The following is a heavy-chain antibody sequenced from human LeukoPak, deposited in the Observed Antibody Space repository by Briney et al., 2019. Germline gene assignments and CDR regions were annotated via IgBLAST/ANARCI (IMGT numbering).Heavy chain of an antibody. V-gene: IGHV3-21*04. CDR1: GFTFSSYS. CDR2: ISSSSSYI. J-gene: IGHJ4*02. Sequence: GGSLRLSCAASGFTFSSYSMNWVRQAPGKGLEWVSSISSSSSYIYYADSVKGRFTISRDNAKNSLYLQMNSLRAEDTAVYYCAKAPENSGSYGPNFDYWGQGTLVTVSS. D-gene: IGHD1-26*01. CDR3: AKAPENSGSYGPNFDY.